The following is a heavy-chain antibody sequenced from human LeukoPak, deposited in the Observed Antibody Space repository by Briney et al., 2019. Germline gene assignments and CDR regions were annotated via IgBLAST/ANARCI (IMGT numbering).Heavy chain of an antibody. V-gene: IGHV3-30*18. D-gene: IGHD1-26*01. CDR3: SNEATVGGIFGS. CDR2: ISYDGTNK. Sequence: GRSLRLSCAASGITFSSYAMHWVRQAPGKGPEWVAFISYDGTNKYHADPVKGRFSISRDNSKNTLYLHMNSLKTEDTAVYYCSNEATVGGIFGSWGQGILVTVSS. J-gene: IGHJ4*02. CDR1: GITFSSYA.